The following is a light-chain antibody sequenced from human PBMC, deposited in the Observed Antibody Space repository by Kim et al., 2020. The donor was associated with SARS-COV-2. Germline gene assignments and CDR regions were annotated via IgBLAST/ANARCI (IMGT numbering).Light chain of an antibody. CDR3: AAWDDSLNGVV. Sequence: GQRCTISCSGSSANIGSNTVNWYQLLPGTGPKLRIYSNDARPSGVPDRLAGSKSGTSASLAISGLQSDDEADYYCAAWDDSLNGVVFGGGTKLTVL. V-gene: IGLV1-44*01. J-gene: IGLJ2*01. CDR2: SND. CDR1: SANIGSNT.